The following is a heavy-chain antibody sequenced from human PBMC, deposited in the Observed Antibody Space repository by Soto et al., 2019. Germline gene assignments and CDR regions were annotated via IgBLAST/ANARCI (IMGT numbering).Heavy chain of an antibody. CDR2: VDQSGST. Sequence: QVQLQQWGAGLLKPSETLSLTCAIYGGSFSGYYWSWIRQPPGMGLEWIGEVDQSGSTNYNPSLKSRVTISGDTSKNQFSLKLNSVTAADTAEYYCARDRQRGYCTGGSCYSYFDYWGQGALVIVSS. V-gene: IGHV4-34*01. D-gene: IGHD2-15*01. CDR1: GGSFSGYY. CDR3: ARDRQRGYCTGGSCYSYFDY. J-gene: IGHJ4*02.